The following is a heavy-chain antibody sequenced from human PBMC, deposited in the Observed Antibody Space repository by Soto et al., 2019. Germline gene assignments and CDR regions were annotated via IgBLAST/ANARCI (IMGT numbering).Heavy chain of an antibody. CDR3: ARVVSSPWSWFDP. CDR2: IYHSGST. V-gene: IGHV4-38-2*01. J-gene: IGHJ5*02. Sequence: PSETLSLSCAVSGYSISSGYYWGWIRQPPGKGLEWIGSIYHSGSTYYNPSLKSRVTISVDTSKNQFSLKPSSVTAADTAVYYCARVVSSPWSWFDPWGQGTLVTVSS. CDR1: GYSISSGYY. D-gene: IGHD6-6*01.